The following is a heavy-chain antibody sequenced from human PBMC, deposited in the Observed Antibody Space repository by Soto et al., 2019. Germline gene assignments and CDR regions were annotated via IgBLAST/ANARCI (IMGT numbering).Heavy chain of an antibody. D-gene: IGHD2-21*02. CDR2: INAGNGNT. J-gene: IGHJ1*01. CDR3: ASQNEYDDCRES. Sequence: QVQLVQSGAEVKKPGASVRVSCKASGYTFTRYNIHWVRQAPGQRLEWMGWINAGNGNTKYSQKFQGRVTITRDTSGRADDMDLTSLISEDTAVYYRASQNEYDDCRESWGQGTLVTVSS. V-gene: IGHV1-3*01. CDR1: GYTFTRYN.